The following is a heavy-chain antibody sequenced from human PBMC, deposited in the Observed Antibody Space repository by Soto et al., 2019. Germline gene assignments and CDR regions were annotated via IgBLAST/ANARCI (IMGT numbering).Heavy chain of an antibody. CDR3: AKALDGIDDYFYAMGV. J-gene: IGHJ6*02. CDR2: ISSRSDSI. V-gene: IGHV3-21*01. D-gene: IGHD1-1*01. CDR1: GFIFTSYS. Sequence: GGSLRLSCAASGFIFTSYSMVWVRQAPGKGLEWVSSISSRSDSIYYADSVKGRFTISRDNAQNSLYLQMNSLTSEDTAVYYCAKALDGIDDYFYAMGVWGQGTTVTVSS.